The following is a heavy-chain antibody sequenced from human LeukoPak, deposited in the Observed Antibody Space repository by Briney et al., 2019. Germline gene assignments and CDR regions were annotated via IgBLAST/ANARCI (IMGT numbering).Heavy chain of an antibody. CDR2: INPNNGGT. V-gene: IGHV1-2*02. CDR1: GYTFTGYY. D-gene: IGHD5-18*01. Sequence: ASVKVSCKASGYTFTGYYMHWVRQAPGQGLEWMGWINPNNGGTNYAQKFQGRVTMTRDTSISTAYMELSRLRSDDTAVYYCATIGAAMVTALLRNFDYWGQGTLVTVSS. CDR3: ATIGAAMVTALLRNFDY. J-gene: IGHJ4*02.